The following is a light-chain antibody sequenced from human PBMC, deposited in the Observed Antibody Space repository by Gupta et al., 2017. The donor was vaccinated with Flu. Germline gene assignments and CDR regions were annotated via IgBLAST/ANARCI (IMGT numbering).Light chain of an antibody. V-gene: IGKV3-15*01. J-gene: IGKJ2*01. Sequence: EIVMTQSPATLSVSPGERATLSCRASESVGDNVAWYQQKPGQAPRLLIYGASTRASGVTARFSGSGSGTEFTLTISSLQSDDFAVYYCQHYKNWLKYTFGQGTKLEIK. CDR3: QHYKNWLKYT. CDR2: GAS. CDR1: ESVGDN.